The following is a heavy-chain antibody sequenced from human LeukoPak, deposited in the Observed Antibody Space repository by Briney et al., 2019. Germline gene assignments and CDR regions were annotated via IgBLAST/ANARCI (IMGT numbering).Heavy chain of an antibody. J-gene: IGHJ4*02. CDR3: ARVIVVVPAAYYFDY. CDR2: ISAYNGNT. CDR1: GYTFTSYG. D-gene: IGHD2-2*01. V-gene: IGHV1-18*01. Sequence: ASVKVSCKASGYTFTSYGISWVRQAPGQGLEWMGWISAYNGNTNYAQKLQGRVTMTTDTSTSTAYMELRRLRSDDTAVYYCARVIVVVPAAYYFDYWGQGTLVTVSS.